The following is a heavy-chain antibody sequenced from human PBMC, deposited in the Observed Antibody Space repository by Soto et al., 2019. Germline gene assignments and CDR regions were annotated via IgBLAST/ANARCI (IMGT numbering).Heavy chain of an antibody. CDR1: GYSFTSYW. V-gene: IGHV5-51*01. CDR2: IYPGDSDT. Sequence: PGESLKISCKGSGYSFTSYWIGWVRQMPGKGLEWMGVIYPGDSDTRYSPSFQGQVTISADKSISTAYLQWSSLKASDTAMYYCARLEGRVTAIVGTPYYYYGMDVWGQGTKVTVSS. CDR3: ARLEGRVTAIVGTPYYYYGMDV. D-gene: IGHD5-18*01. J-gene: IGHJ6*02.